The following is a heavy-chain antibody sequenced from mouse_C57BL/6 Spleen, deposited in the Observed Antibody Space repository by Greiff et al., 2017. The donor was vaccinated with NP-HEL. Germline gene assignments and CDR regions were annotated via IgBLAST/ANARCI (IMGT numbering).Heavy chain of an antibody. CDR1: GFTFSSYG. CDR2: ISSGGSYT. Sequence: EVQLVESGGDLVKPGGSLKLSCAASGFTFSSYGMSWVRQTPDKRLEWVATISSGGSYTYYPDSVKGRVTITRDNAKNTLYLQMSSLKSEDTAMYYCARQTAQAEFAYWGQGTLVTVSA. D-gene: IGHD3-2*02. V-gene: IGHV5-6*01. J-gene: IGHJ3*01. CDR3: ARQTAQAEFAY.